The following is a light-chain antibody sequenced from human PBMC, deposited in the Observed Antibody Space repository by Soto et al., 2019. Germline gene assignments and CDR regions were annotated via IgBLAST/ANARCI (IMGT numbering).Light chain of an antibody. J-gene: IGLJ2*01. Sequence: QSVLTQPPSVSGAPGQRVTISCTGSSSNIGAGYDVDWYQQLPGTATKLLLYGNSNRPSGVPDLFSRSKSGTSASLAITGLEAEDESDYYCKSYDRRPSASIFGGGTKLTVL. CDR1: SSNIGAGYD. CDR2: GNS. CDR3: KSYDRRPSASI. V-gene: IGLV1-40*01.